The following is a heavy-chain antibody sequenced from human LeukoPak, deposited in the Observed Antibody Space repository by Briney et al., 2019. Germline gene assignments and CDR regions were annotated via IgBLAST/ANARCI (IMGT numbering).Heavy chain of an antibody. CDR2: ISTNTGNP. CDR3: ARKSVAATPRDIVYQYSYMDV. Sequence: SSVKVSCMSSGYTFTSYAMNWVRQAPGQGLEWMGWISTNTGNPTYAQGFTGRFVFSLDTSVSTAYLQISSLKAEDTDVYYCARKSVAATPRDIVYQYSYMDVWGKGTTVTVSS. V-gene: IGHV7-4-1*02. J-gene: IGHJ6*03. CDR1: GYTFTSYA. D-gene: IGHD2-15*01.